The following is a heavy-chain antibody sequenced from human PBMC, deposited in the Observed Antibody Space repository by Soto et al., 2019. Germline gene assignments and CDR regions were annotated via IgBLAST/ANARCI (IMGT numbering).Heavy chain of an antibody. CDR2: ISGSGGST. D-gene: IGHD6-19*01. CDR3: AIDLVPEAVAGTSGYYYYGMDV. Sequence: PGGSLRLSCAASGFTFSSYAMSWVRQAPGKGLEWVSAISGSGGSTYYADSVKGRFTISRDNSKNTLYLQMNSLRAEDSAVYYCAIDLVPEAVAGTSGYYYYGMDVWGQGTTVTVSS. J-gene: IGHJ6*02. CDR1: GFTFSSYA. V-gene: IGHV3-23*01.